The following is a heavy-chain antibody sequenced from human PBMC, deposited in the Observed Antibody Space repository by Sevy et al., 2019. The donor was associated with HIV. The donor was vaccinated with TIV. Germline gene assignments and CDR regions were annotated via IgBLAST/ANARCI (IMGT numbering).Heavy chain of an antibody. CDR2: IGYDGTNK. J-gene: IGHJ4*02. CDR3: ARDPRMYGDYLLAYFDF. V-gene: IGHV3-33*01. CDR1: GFTPSTYG. D-gene: IGHD2-8*01. Sequence: GESLKISCAASGFTPSTYGMHWVRQAPGKGLEWVAVIGYDGTNKHYADSVKGRFTISRDNSKNTLFLQMDSLRAEDTAVYYCARDPRMYGDYLLAYFDFWGRGTLVTVSS.